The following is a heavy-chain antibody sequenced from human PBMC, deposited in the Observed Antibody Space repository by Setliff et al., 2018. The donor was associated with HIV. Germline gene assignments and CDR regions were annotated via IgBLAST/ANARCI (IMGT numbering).Heavy chain of an antibody. CDR2: IGTAGDT. CDR3: AREIQNCGANHWYCYMDV. CDR1: GFTFSSYD. V-gene: IGHV3-13*01. J-gene: IGHJ6*03. D-gene: IGHD4-17*01. Sequence: GGSLRLSCAASGFTFSSYDMHWVRQATGKGLEWVSAIGTAGDTYYSDSVKGRFTISRENAKNSLYLQMNSLRAEDTAVYYCAREIQNCGANHWYCYMDVWGKGTTVTVS.